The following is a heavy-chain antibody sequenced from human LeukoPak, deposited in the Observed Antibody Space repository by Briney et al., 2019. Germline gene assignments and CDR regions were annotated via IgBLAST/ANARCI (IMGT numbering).Heavy chain of an antibody. D-gene: IGHD5-24*01. CDR3: ARARGRDGYNYAYY. Sequence: PSETLSLTCTVSGGSISNYYWSWIRQPPGKGLEWIGYIYYSGSTNYNPSLKSRVTISVDTSKNQFSLKLSSVTAADTAVYYCARARGRDGYNYAYYWGQGTLVTVSS. CDR2: IYYSGST. V-gene: IGHV4-59*01. CDR1: GGSISNYY. J-gene: IGHJ4*02.